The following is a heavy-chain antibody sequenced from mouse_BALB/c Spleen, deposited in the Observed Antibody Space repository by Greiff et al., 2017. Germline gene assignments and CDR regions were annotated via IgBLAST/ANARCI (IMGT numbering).Heavy chain of an antibody. J-gene: IGHJ2*01. CDR3: ALYDGGYFDY. V-gene: IGHV14-3*02. CDR2: IDPANGNT. CDR1: GFNIKDTY. Sequence: EVQLQESGAELVKPGASVKLSCTASGFNIKDTYMHWVKQRPEQGLEWIGRIDPANGNTKYDPKFQGKATITADTSSNTAYLQLSSLTSEDTAVYYCALYDGGYFDYWGQGTTLTVSS. D-gene: IGHD2-14*01.